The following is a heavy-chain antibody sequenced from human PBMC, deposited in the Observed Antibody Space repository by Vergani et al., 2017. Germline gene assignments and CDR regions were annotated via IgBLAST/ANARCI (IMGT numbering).Heavy chain of an antibody. CDR2: IRNKAYGGTT. D-gene: IGHD5-18*01. CDR1: GFSFGDYA. V-gene: IGHV3-49*04. J-gene: IGHJ4*02. CDR3: SRGRGYSFGYYDY. Sequence: EVQLVESGGGLVPPGRSLRLSCAASGFSFGDYAMTWVRQAPGKGLGWVAFIRNKAYGGTTEYAASVKGRFTISRDDSKRLAYLQLSGLKTEDTAVYFCSRGRGYSFGYYDYLGQGTLVTVSS.